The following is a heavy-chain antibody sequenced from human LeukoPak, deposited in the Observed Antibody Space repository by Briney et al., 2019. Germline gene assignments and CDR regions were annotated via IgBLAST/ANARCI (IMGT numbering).Heavy chain of an antibody. V-gene: IGHV4-39*01. J-gene: IGHJ4*02. CDR1: GGSISSSSSY. CDR3: ARGSRDFDY. Sequence: SETLFLTCTVSGGSISSSSSYWGWIRQPPGKGLEWIGSVRYSGKTYYNPSLKSRVTMSVDTSKNQFSLKLSSVTAADTAVYYCARGSRDFDYWGQGTLATVSS. CDR2: VRYSGKT.